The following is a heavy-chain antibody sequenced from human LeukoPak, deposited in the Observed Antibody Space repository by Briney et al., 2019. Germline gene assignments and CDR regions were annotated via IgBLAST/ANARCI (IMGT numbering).Heavy chain of an antibody. CDR3: AGGAGTRRIVSWVYGMDV. D-gene: IGHD1-7*01. Sequence: SVKVSCKASGGTFSSYAISWVRQAPAQGLEWMGRIIPIFGIANYAQKFQGRVTITADKSTSTAYMELSSLRSEDTAVYYCAGGAGTRRIVSWVYGMDVWGQGTTVTVSS. CDR1: GGTFSSYA. V-gene: IGHV1-69*04. CDR2: IIPIFGIA. J-gene: IGHJ6*02.